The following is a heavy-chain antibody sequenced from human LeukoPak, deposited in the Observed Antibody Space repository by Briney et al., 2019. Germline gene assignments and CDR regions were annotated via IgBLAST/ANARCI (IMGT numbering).Heavy chain of an antibody. J-gene: IGHJ4*02. CDR3: AKMDGYSSGCIAY. D-gene: IGHD6-19*01. CDR1: GFTFSSYA. Sequence: GGSLRLSCAASGFTFSSYAMSWVRQAPGKELEWVSAISGSGGSTYYADSVKGRFTISRDNSKNTLYLQMNSLRAEDTAVYYCAKMDGYSSGCIAYWGQGTLVTVSS. CDR2: ISGSGGST. V-gene: IGHV3-23*01.